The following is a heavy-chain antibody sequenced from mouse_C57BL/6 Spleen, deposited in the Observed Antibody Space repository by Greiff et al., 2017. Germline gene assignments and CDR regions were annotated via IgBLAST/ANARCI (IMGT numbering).Heavy chain of an antibody. CDR3: AREEGYYGYDVRAMDY. Sequence: QVQLKESGPELVKPGASVKISCKASGYAFSSSWMNWVRQRPGKGLEWIGRIYPGGGDTNYNGKVKGEATLTADKSSRKAYMQLSSLTTEDSAVYFCAREEGYYGYDVRAMDYWGQGTSVTVSS. D-gene: IGHD2-2*01. J-gene: IGHJ4*01. CDR1: GYAFSSSW. V-gene: IGHV1-82*01. CDR2: IYPGGGDT.